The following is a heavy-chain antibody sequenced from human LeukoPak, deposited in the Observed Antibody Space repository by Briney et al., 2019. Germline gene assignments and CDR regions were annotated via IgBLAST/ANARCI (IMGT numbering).Heavy chain of an antibody. V-gene: IGHV3-66*01. CDR3: ARDRSGSIDY. CDR2: IYSGGST. J-gene: IGHJ4*02. CDR1: GFTVSSNS. Sequence: QPGGSLRLSCAASGFTVSSNSMSWVRQAPGKGLEWVSVIYSGGSTYYADSVKGRFTISRDNSKNTLYLQMNSLRAEDTAVYYCARDRSGSIDYWGQGTLVTVSS. D-gene: IGHD1-26*01.